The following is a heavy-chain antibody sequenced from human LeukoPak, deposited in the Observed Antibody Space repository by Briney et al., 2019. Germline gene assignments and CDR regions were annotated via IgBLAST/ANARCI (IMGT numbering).Heavy chain of an antibody. CDR1: GFTFSSYG. CDR2: IWYDGSNK. D-gene: IGHD3-22*01. CDR3: AKAGHYYDSSGYFVKYYYYGMDV. Sequence: PGRSLRLSCAASGFTFSSYGMHWVRQAPGKGLEWVAVIWYDGSNKYYADSVKGRFTISRDNSKNTLYLQMNSLRAEDTAVYYCAKAGHYYDSSGYFVKYYYYGMDVWGQGTTVTVSS. V-gene: IGHV3-33*06. J-gene: IGHJ6*02.